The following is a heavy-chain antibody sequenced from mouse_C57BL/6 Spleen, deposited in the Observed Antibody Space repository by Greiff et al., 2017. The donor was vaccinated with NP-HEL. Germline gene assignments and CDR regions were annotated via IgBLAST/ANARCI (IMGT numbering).Heavy chain of an antibody. CDR3: TRGITTVVGYFDY. CDR1: GYTFTSYW. D-gene: IGHD1-1*01. V-gene: IGHV1-5*01. Sequence: VQLQQSGTVLARPGASVKMSCKTSGYTFTSYWMHWVKQRPGQGLEWIGAIYPGNSDTSYNQKFKGKAKLTAVTSASTAYMELSSLTNEDSAVYYCTRGITTVVGYFDYWGQGTTLTVSS. CDR2: IYPGNSDT. J-gene: IGHJ2*01.